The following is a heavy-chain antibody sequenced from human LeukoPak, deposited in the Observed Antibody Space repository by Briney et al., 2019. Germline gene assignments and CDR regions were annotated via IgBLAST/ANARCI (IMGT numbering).Heavy chain of an antibody. CDR3: ARGRTAMAIKRMYYFDY. V-gene: IGHV4-34*01. Sequence: SQTLSLTCAVYGGSFSGYYWSWIRQPPGKGLDWIGEINHSVTTNTNPSLKSRVTISVDTSKNQFSLKQSSVTATDTAVYYSARGRTAMAIKRMYYFDYGGQGTLVTVYS. CDR1: GGSFSGYY. J-gene: IGHJ4*02. CDR2: INHSVTT. D-gene: IGHD5-18*01.